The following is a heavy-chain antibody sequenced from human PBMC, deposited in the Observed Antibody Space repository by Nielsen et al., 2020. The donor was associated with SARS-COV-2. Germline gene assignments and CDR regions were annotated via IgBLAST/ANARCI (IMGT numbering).Heavy chain of an antibody. CDR2: INPSGGST. J-gene: IGHJ6*02. V-gene: IGHV1-46*01. CDR1: GYTFTSYY. D-gene: IGHD3-3*01. CDR3: ATSDFTIIPLF. Sequence: ASVKVSCKASGYTFTSYYMHWVRQAPGQGLEWMGIINPSGGSTSYAQKFQGRVTMTRDTSTSTVYMELSSLRSEDTAVYYCATSDFTIIPLFWGQGTAVTVSS.